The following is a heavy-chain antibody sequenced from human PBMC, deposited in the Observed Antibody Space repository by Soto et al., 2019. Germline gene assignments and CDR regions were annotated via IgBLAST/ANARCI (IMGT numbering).Heavy chain of an antibody. V-gene: IGHV1-18*01. CDR3: ARDLAVGLVDY. CDR2: ISAYNGNT. CDR1: GYTFTSYG. D-gene: IGHD6-19*01. Sequence: QVQLVQSGAEVKKPGASVKVSCKASGYTFTSYGISWVRQAPGQGLEWMGWISAYNGNTNYAQKLQGRVNMTTDTPTSTAYRELRSLRSDDTAVDYCARDLAVGLVDYWGQGTLVTVSS. J-gene: IGHJ4*02.